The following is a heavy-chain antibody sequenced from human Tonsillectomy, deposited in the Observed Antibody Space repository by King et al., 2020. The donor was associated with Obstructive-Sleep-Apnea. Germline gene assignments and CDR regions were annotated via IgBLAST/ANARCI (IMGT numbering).Heavy chain of an antibody. CDR3: ARGKYYYDSSGYSDAFDI. J-gene: IGHJ3*02. Sequence: EQLVQSGAEVKKPGASVKVSCKASGYTFTSYDINWVRQATGQGLEWMGWMNPNSGNTGYAQKFQGRVTMTRNTSISTAYMELSSRRSEDTAVYYCARGKYYYDSSGYSDAFDIWGQGTMVTVSS. CDR2: MNPNSGNT. V-gene: IGHV1-8*01. D-gene: IGHD3-22*01. CDR1: GYTFTSYD.